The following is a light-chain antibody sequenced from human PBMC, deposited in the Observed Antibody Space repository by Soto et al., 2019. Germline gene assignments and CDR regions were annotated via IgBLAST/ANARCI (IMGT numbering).Light chain of an antibody. CDR2: DAS. Sequence: DIQMTQSPSTLSASVGDRVTSTCRASQTISNWLAWYQQKPGKAPKVLIYDASTLDGGVPSRFSGRRSGTDFTLTITSLHPSDFATYYCQQYNTYPLTFGGGTKVEI. J-gene: IGKJ4*01. V-gene: IGKV1-5*01. CDR3: QQYNTYPLT. CDR1: QTISNW.